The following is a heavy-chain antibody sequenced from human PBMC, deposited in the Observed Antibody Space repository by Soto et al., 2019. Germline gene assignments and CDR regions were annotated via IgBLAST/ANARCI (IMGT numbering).Heavy chain of an antibody. Sequence: QVQLVQSGAEMRKPGASLQLSCQTSGYPFTSYHVHWVRQAPGQGLEWMGVINPTEGRTRYSQKFQDSVNMTRDTSTSTVYMELSSPRSEDTAIYFCARGREISFGYNWFDPWGQGTLVTVSS. V-gene: IGHV1-46*01. CDR1: GYPFTSYH. CDR2: INPTEGRT. CDR3: ARGREISFGYNWFDP. D-gene: IGHD3-3*01. J-gene: IGHJ5*02.